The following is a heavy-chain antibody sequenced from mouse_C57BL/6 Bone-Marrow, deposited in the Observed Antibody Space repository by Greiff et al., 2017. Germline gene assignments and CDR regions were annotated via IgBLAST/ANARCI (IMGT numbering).Heavy chain of an antibody. CDR3: ARSPYYGYGGFD. J-gene: IGHJ2*01. CDR2: IYPGSGSP. Sequence: QVQLQQPGAELVKPGASVKMSCKASGYTFTSYWITWVKQRPGRGLEWIGDIYPGSGSPNYNEKFKSKATLTVDTSSSTAYMQLSSLTSEDSAVYYCARSPYYGYGGFDWGQGTTLTVSS. V-gene: IGHV1-55*01. D-gene: IGHD2-9*01. CDR1: GYTFTSYW.